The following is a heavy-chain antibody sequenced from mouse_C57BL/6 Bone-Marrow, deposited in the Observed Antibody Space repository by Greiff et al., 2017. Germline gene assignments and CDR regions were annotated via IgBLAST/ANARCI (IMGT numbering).Heavy chain of an antibody. Sequence: EVKLMESGPELVKPGASVKISCKASGYSFTDYNMNWVKQSNGKSLEWIGVINPNYGTTSYNQKFKGKATLTVDQSSSTAYMQLNSLTSEDSAVYYWATNYGSSPYYAMDYWGQGTSVTVSS. CDR2: INPNYGTT. D-gene: IGHD1-1*01. J-gene: IGHJ4*01. V-gene: IGHV1-39*01. CDR3: ATNYGSSPYYAMDY. CDR1: GYSFTDYN.